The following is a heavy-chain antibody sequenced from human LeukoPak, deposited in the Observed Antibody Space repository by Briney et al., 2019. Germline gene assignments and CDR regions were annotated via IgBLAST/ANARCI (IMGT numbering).Heavy chain of an antibody. CDR3: ASVLLRCFDWRYYYGMDV. J-gene: IGHJ6*02. CDR1: GGSISSSSYY. CDR2: IYYSGST. V-gene: IGHV4-39*07. Sequence: SETLSLTCTVSGGSISSSSYYWGWIRQPPGKGLEWIGSIYYSGSTYYNPSLKSRVTISVDTSKNQFSLKLSSVTAADTAVYYCASVLLRCFDWRYYYGMDVWGQGTTVTVSS. D-gene: IGHD3-9*01.